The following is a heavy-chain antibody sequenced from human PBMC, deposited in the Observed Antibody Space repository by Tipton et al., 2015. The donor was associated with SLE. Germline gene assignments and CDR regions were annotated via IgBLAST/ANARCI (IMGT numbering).Heavy chain of an antibody. CDR1: GFTVSSNY. J-gene: IGHJ4*02. CDR2: IYSGGST. CDR3: ASPYGGNSPSNY. D-gene: IGHD4-23*01. V-gene: IGHV3-53*05. Sequence: SLRLSCAASGFTVSSNYMSWVRQAPGKGLEWVSVIYSGGSTYYADSVKGRFTISRDNSKNTLYLQMNSLRAEDTAVYYCASPYGGNSPSNYWGQGTLVTVSS.